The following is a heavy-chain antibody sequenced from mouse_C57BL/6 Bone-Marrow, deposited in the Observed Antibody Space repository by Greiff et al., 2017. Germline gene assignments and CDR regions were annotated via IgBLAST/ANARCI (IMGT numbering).Heavy chain of an antibody. Sequence: VQLQESGPELVKPGASVKISCKASGYAFSSSWMNWVKQRPGKGLEWIGRIYPGDGDTNYNGKFKGKATLTADKSSSTAYMQLSSLTSEDSAVYFWARGEGKDYDEAYWSKGTLVTVSA. J-gene: IGHJ3*01. CDR1: GYAFSSSW. D-gene: IGHD2-4*01. CDR3: ARGEGKDYDEAY. V-gene: IGHV1-82*01. CDR2: IYPGDGDT.